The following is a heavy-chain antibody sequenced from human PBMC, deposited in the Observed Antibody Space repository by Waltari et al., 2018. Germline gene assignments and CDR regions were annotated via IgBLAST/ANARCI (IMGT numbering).Heavy chain of an antibody. CDR3: ASQSTTLFDY. CDR1: GFTFSSFG. Sequence: QVQLVESGGGVVQPGRSLRLSCAASGFTFSSFGIHWVRQAPGKGLEWVAVIWHDGSNEYYVDSVKGRFTISRDNSKNTLYLQMNSLRAEDSAVYYCASQSTTLFDYWGQGTLVTVSS. D-gene: IGHD2-15*01. CDR2: IWHDGSNE. V-gene: IGHV3-33*01. J-gene: IGHJ4*02.